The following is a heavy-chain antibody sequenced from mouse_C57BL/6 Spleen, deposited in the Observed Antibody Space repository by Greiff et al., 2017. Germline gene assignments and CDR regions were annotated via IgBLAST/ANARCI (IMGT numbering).Heavy chain of an antibody. CDR3: AREGDSNFFYYAMDY. J-gene: IGHJ4*01. CDR2: IDPNSGGT. V-gene: IGHV1-72*01. D-gene: IGHD2-5*01. CDR1: GYTFTSYW. Sequence: QVQLKQPGAELVKPGASVKLSCKASGYTFTSYWMHWVKQRPGRGLEWIGRIDPNSGGTKYNEKFKSKATLTVDKPSSTAYMQLSSLTSEDSAVYYCAREGDSNFFYYAMDYWGQGTSVTVSS.